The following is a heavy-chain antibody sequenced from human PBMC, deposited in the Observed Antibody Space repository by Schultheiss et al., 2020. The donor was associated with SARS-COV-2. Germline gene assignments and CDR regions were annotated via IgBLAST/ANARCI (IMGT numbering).Heavy chain of an antibody. Sequence: GGSLRLSCAASGFTFSSHWMHWVRQAPGKGLVWVSRINSDGSSTSYADSVKGRFTISRDNAKNSLYLQMNSLRAEDTAVYYCAREGYSYGWRAFDIWGQGTMVTVSS. J-gene: IGHJ3*02. CDR3: AREGYSYGWRAFDI. CDR2: INSDGSST. CDR1: GFTFSSHW. V-gene: IGHV3-74*01. D-gene: IGHD5-18*01.